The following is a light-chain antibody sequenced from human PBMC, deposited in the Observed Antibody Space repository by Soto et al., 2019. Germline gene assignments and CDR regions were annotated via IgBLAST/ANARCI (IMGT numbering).Light chain of an antibody. V-gene: IGLV1-51*02. Sequence: QSVLTQPPSVSAAPGQKVTISCSGSSSNIGNNYVSWYQQLPGTATKLLIYENNKRPSGIPDRFSGSKSGTSATLGITGLQTGDEADYYCGTWDSSLSAYVVFGGGTKVTVL. CDR3: GTWDSSLSAYVV. J-gene: IGLJ2*01. CDR1: SSNIGNNY. CDR2: ENN.